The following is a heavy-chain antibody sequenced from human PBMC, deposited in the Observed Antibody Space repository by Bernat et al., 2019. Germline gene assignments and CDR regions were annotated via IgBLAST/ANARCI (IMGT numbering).Heavy chain of an antibody. V-gene: IGHV3-30*01. J-gene: IGHJ5*02. CDR2: ISYDGSNK. CDR3: ARSMGYCSGGSCYPRPNWFDP. CDR1: GFTFSSYA. Sequence: QVQRVESGRCVVQPRMSLRLSCAASGFTFSSYAMHWVRQAPGKVLEWVAVISYDGSNKYYADSVKGRFTISRDNSKNTLYLQMNSLRAEDTAVYYCARSMGYCSGGSCYPRPNWFDPWVQGILVTL. D-gene: IGHD2-15*01.